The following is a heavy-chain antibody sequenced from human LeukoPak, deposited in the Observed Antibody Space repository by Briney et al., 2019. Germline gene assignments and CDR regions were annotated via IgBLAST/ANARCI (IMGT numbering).Heavy chain of an antibody. CDR3: ARTYCSSSSCWWHFDY. J-gene: IGHJ4*02. Sequence: PSETLSLTCTVSGGSISSGSYYWSWIRQPAGKGLEWIGRIYTSGSTKYNPSLKSRVTISVDTSKNQFFLRLSSVTAADTAVYYCARTYCSSSSCWWHFDYWGQGTLVTVSS. CDR1: GGSISSGSYY. D-gene: IGHD2-2*01. V-gene: IGHV4-61*02. CDR2: IYTSGST.